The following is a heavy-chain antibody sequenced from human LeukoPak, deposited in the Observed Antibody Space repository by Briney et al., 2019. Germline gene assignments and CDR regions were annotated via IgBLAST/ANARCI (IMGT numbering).Heavy chain of an antibody. CDR3: VTRPGGSTWYGVFDY. V-gene: IGHV4-59*03. D-gene: IGHD6-13*01. CDR2: IYSGGST. Sequence: PSETLSLTCTFSGTSISSHYWSWIRQPPGKGMEWIGYIYSGGSTNYNPSPKSRVTMSVDTSKNQFSLTLTSVTAADTALYFCVTRPGGSTWYGVFDYWSPGTLVTVS. J-gene: IGHJ4*02. CDR1: GTSISSHY.